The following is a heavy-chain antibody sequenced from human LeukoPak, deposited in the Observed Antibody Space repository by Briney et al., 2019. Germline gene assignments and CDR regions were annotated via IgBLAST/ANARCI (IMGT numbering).Heavy chain of an antibody. CDR3: ARYSAAAPRGAFDI. J-gene: IGHJ3*02. CDR1: GGSISSYY. D-gene: IGHD6-13*01. V-gene: IGHV4-59*01. Sequence: SETLSLTCTVSGGSISSYYWSWIRQPPGKGLEWIGYIYYSGSTNYNPSLKSRVTISVDTSKNQFSLKLSSVTAADTAVYYCARYSAAAPRGAFDIWGQGTMVTVSS. CDR2: IYYSGST.